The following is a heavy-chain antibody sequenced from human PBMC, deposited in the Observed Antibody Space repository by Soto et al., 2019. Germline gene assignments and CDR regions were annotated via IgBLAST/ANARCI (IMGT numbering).Heavy chain of an antibody. D-gene: IGHD5-12*01. J-gene: IGHJ4*02. V-gene: IGHV4-30-2*01. CDR3: ARLSVATISRAWTYFFDY. CDR1: GGSINSGGYS. CDR2: IYHSGST. Sequence: PSETLSLTCAVSGGSINSGGYSWSWIRQPPGKGLEWIGYIYHSGSTYYNPSLKSRVTISVDRSKNQFSLRLTSVTAADTAVYYCARLSVATISRAWTYFFDYWGQGTPVTVSS.